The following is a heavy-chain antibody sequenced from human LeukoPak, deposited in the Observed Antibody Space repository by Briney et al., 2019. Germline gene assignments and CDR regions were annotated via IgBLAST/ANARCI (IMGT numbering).Heavy chain of an antibody. CDR2: IGTAGDT. V-gene: IGHV3-13*01. J-gene: IGHJ6*02. Sequence: GGSPRLSCAASGFTFSSYDMHWVRQATGKGLEWVSAIGTAGDTYYPGSVKGRFTISRENAKNSLCLQMNSLRAGDTAVYYCARLYYDYGMDVWGQGTTVTVSS. CDR1: GFTFSSYD. CDR3: ARLYYDYGMDV.